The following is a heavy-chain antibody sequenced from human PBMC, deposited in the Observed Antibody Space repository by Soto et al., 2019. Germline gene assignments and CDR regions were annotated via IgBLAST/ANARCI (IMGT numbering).Heavy chain of an antibody. CDR2: IIPIFGTA. V-gene: IGHV1-69*13. CDR3: ARLNLRRTGYYYYGMDV. J-gene: IGHJ6*02. D-gene: IGHD3-16*01. Sequence: SVKVSCKASGGTFSSYAISWVRQAAGQGLEGMGGIIPIFGTANYAQKFQGRVTITADESTSTAYIELSSLRSEDTAVYSCARLNLRRTGYYYYGMDVWGQGTTVTVSS. CDR1: GGTFSSYA.